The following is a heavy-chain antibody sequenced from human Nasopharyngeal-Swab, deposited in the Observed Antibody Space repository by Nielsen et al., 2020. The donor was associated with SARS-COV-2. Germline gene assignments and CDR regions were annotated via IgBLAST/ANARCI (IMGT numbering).Heavy chain of an antibody. V-gene: IGHV3-23*01. CDR1: RFTFSSYA. CDR3: AKTKGCSGGSCYGLDY. D-gene: IGHD2-15*01. J-gene: IGHJ4*02. Sequence: GGSLRLSCAASRFTFSSYAMRWVRQAPGKGLEWVSAISSSGGRTYYADSVKGRFTISRDNSKNTLYLQMSSLRAEDTCVYYCAKTKGCSGGSCYGLDYWGQGTLVTVSS. CDR2: ISSSGGRT.